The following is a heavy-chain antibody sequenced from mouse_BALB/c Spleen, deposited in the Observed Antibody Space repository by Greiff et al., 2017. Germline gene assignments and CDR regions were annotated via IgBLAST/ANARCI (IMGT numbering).Heavy chain of an antibody. V-gene: IGHV1-14*01. CDR3: ARRSTMITTAFDY. CDR2: INPYNDGT. D-gene: IGHD2-4*01. CDR1: GYTFTSYV. Sequence: VQLQQSGPELVKPGASVKMSCKASGYTFTSYVMHWVKQKPGQGLEWIGYINPYNDGTKYNEKFKGKATLTSDKSSSTAYMELSSLTSEDSAVYYCARRSTMITTAFDYWGQGTTLTVSS. J-gene: IGHJ2*01.